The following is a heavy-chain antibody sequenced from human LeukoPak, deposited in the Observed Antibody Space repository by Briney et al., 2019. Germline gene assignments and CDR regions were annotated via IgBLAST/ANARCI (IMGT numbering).Heavy chain of an antibody. Sequence: GASVKVSCKASGGTFSSYAISWVRQAPGQGLEWVGGIIPIFGTANYAQKFQGRVTITADESTSTAHMELSSLRSEDTAVYYCARDQVAGWFDPWGQGTLVTVSS. CDR2: IIPIFGTA. CDR3: ARDQVAGWFDP. V-gene: IGHV1-69*13. CDR1: GGTFSSYA. D-gene: IGHD6-19*01. J-gene: IGHJ5*02.